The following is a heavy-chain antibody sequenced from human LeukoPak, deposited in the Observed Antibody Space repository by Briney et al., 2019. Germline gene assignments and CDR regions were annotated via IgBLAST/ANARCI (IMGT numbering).Heavy chain of an antibody. D-gene: IGHD3-22*01. CDR3: ARGAYYYDSSASTWWFDP. J-gene: IGHJ5*02. CDR1: GGSISSYY. V-gene: IGHV4-4*07. Sequence: PSETLSLTCTVSGGSISSYYWSWIRQPARKGLEWIGRIYTSGSTNYNPSLKSRVTMLVDTSKNQFSLKLTSVTAADTAVYYCARGAYYYDSSASTWWFDPWGQGTLVTVSS. CDR2: IYTSGST.